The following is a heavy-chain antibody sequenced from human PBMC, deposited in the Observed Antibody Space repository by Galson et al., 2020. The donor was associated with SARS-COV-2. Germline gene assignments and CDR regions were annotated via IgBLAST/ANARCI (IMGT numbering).Heavy chain of an antibody. CDR2: ISSNRDYI. Sequence: GGSLRLSCAVSGFTFSSYTMNWVRQAPGKGLEWVSAISSNRDYIYYADSVKGRFTISRDNGKNSLYLQMNSLRGEDTAVYYCVRDASWAKFARDVWRQGPTV. V-gene: IGHV3-21*01. D-gene: IGHD1-26*01. CDR3: VRDASWAKFARDV. CDR1: GFTFSSYT. J-gene: IGHJ6*01.